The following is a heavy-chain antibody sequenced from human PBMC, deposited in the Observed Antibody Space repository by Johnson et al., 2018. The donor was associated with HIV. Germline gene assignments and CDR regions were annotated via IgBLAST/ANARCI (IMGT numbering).Heavy chain of an antibody. CDR1: GFTFSSYA. CDR2: ISYDGSNK. CDR3: TRAEWHDAFDI. D-gene: IGHD1-14*01. V-gene: IGHV3-30*04. J-gene: IGHJ3*02. Sequence: QVQLVESGGGVVQPGRSLRLSCAASGFTFSSYAMHWVRQAPGKGLEWVAVISYDGSNKYYADSVKGRFTISRDNSKNTLYLQMNSLKTEDTAVYYCTRAEWHDAFDIWGQGTMVTVSS.